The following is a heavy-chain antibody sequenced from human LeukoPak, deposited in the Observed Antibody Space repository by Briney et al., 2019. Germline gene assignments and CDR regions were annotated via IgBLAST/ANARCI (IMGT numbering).Heavy chain of an antibody. CDR2: INHSGST. CDR3: ARQYQLLYSNWFDP. J-gene: IGHJ5*02. Sequence: SETLSLTCAVSGGSFSGYYWSWIRQPPGKGLEWIGEINHSGSTNYNPSLKSRVTISVDTSKNQFSLKLSSVTAADTAEYYCARQYQLLYSNWFDPWGQGTLVTVSS. CDR1: GGSFSGYY. D-gene: IGHD2-2*02. V-gene: IGHV4-34*01.